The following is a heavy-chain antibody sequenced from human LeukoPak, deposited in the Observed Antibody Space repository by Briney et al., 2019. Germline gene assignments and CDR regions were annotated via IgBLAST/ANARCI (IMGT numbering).Heavy chain of an antibody. V-gene: IGHV4-34*01. CDR1: GGSFSGYY. D-gene: IGHD3-3*01. CDR2: INHSGST. J-gene: IGHJ4*02. CDR3: ARRSVLGWSTYYFDY. Sequence: PSETLSLTCAVYGGSFSGYYWSWIRQPPGKGLEWIGEINHSGSTNYHPSLKSRVTISVDTSKNQFSLKLSSVTAADTAVYYCARRSVLGWSTYYFDYWGQGTLVTVSS.